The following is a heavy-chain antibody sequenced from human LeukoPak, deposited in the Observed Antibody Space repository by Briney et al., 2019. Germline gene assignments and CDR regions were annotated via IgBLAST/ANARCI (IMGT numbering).Heavy chain of an antibody. D-gene: IGHD2-15*01. J-gene: IGHJ3*02. V-gene: IGHV4-59*12. CDR3: ARDRESATPGAFDI. CDR1: GGSISSYY. CDR2: IYHSGST. Sequence: PSETLSLTCTVSGGSISSYYWSWIRQPPGKGLEWIGYIYHSGSTYYNPSLKSRVTISVDRSKNQFSLKLSSVTAADTAVYYCARDRESATPGAFDIWGQGTMVTVSS.